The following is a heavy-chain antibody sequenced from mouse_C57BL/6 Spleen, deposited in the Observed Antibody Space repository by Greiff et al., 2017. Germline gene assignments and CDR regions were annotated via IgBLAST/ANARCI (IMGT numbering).Heavy chain of an antibody. D-gene: IGHD1-1*01. CDR1: GYTFTSYW. V-gene: IGHV1-5*01. CDR2: IYPGNSDT. CDR3: ARDYYDSSYVDY. J-gene: IGHJ2*01. Sequence: VQLQQSGTVLARPGASVKMSCKTSGYTFTSYWMHWVKQRPGQGLEWVGAIYPGNSDTSYNQKFKGKAKLTAVTSASTAYMELSSLTNEDSAVYYCARDYYDSSYVDYWGQGTTLTVSS.